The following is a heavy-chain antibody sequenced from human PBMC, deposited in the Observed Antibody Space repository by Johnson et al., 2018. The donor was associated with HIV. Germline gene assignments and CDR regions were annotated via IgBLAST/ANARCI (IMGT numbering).Heavy chain of an antibody. Sequence: QVQLVESGGGVVRPGESLRLSCVVSGFSFSGFAMHWVRQAPGKGLDWMAVISYDGRNQQYADSVKGRFTLSRDNAKNSLALQMSSLRAEYTAVYYCVRDAFDYRDASGRFGGAGFDIWGQGTVVTVSS. J-gene: IGHJ3*02. D-gene: IGHD3-16*01. V-gene: IGHV3-30-3*01. CDR2: ISYDGRNQ. CDR3: VRDAFDYRDASGRFGGAGFDI. CDR1: GFSFSGFA.